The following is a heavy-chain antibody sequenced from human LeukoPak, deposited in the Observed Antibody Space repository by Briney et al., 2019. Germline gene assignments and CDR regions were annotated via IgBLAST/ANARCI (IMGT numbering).Heavy chain of an antibody. Sequence: GGSLRLSCAASGFIFSSYAMSWVRQAPGKGLEWVSTISTRGGMTYYADSVKGRFILSRDNSQHTLHLQMNSLRAEDTAVYYCAKYLNVDHYFWSGSSQNWGQGTLVTVSS. CDR1: GFIFSSYA. CDR2: ISTRGGMT. J-gene: IGHJ4*02. D-gene: IGHD3-3*01. CDR3: AKYLNVDHYFWSGSSQN. V-gene: IGHV3-23*01.